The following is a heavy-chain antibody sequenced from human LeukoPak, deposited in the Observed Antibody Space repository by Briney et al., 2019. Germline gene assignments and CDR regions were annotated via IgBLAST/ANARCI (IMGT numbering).Heavy chain of an antibody. CDR2: VWREGKNQ. V-gene: IGHV3-33*01. Sequence: PGGSLRLSCAASGFTFNTYGMQWVRQAPGKGLEWVAVVWREGKNQFYADSVRGRFIVSRDNSKNTLYVQMNSLRVEDTALYYCVRERAPYDAFDIWGQGTMVTVSS. CDR3: VRERAPYDAFDI. J-gene: IGHJ3*02. CDR1: GFTFNTYG.